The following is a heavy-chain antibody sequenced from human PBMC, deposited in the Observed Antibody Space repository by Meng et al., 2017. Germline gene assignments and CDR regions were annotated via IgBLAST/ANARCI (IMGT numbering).Heavy chain of an antibody. V-gene: IGHV2-5*02. CDR1: GFSLSTSGVG. D-gene: IGHD2-21*02. Sequence: QITLQESGPTLVKPTPTPTLTCTFSGFSLSTSGVGAGWIRPPPGKALEWLALIYWDDDKRYSPSLKSRLTITKDTSKNQVVLTMTNMDPVDTATYYCAHRRGDSREGWFDPWGQGTLVTVSS. J-gene: IGHJ5*02. CDR2: IYWDDDK. CDR3: AHRRGDSREGWFDP.